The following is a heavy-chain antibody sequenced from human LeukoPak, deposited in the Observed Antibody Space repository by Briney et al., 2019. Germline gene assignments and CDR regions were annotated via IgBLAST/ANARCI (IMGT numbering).Heavy chain of an antibody. Sequence: GASVKVSCKSIGYTFTGYYMHWVRQAPCHGLQWMGWIHSNSGGTNYAQKYQGRVILTRDTSISTAYMELSRMRSDDTAVYYCARRTSGWSFFDYWGQETLVTVSS. CDR2: IHSNSGGT. J-gene: IGHJ4*02. CDR3: ARRTSGWSFFDY. CDR1: GYTFTGYY. V-gene: IGHV1-2*02. D-gene: IGHD6-19*01.